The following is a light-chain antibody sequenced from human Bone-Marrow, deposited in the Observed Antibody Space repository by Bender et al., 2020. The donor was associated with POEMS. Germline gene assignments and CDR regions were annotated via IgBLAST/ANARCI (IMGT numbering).Light chain of an antibody. CDR2: VNN. J-gene: IGLJ3*02. CDR3: SAWDDSLSGWV. V-gene: IGLV1-36*01. CDR1: SSNIGNHG. Sequence: QSVVTQPPSLSEAPRQRVTISCSGSSSNIGNHGVNWYQQLPGEAPKLLIYVNNQRPSGVPGRFSGYKSDTSASLAISGLQSEDEALYYCSAWDDSLSGWVFGGGTKLTVL.